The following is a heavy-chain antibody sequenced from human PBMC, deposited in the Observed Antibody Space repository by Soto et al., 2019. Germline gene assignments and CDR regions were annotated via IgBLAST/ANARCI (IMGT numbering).Heavy chain of an antibody. J-gene: IGHJ4*03. D-gene: IGHD3-10*01. V-gene: IGHV1-46*03. CDR3: AYLGSGGTINQMDY. CDR2: INPSGGST. Sequence: ASVKVSCKASGYTFTSYYMHWVRQAPGQGLEWMGIINPSGGSTSYAQKFQGRITMTRDTSTSTDYRELSSMRSEDTAVYYWAYLGSGGTINQMDYWGQGTMVTVSS. CDR1: GYTFTSYY.